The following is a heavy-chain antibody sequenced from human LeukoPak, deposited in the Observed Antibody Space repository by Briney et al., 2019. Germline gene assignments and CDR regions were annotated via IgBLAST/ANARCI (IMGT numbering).Heavy chain of an antibody. J-gene: IGHJ4*02. D-gene: IGHD1-26*01. CDR3: TKGGKWDVTPFDY. Sequence: GGSLRLSCAGSGFTFSSYAMSWVRQAPGKGLEWVSAISGSGGSTYYADSVKGRFTISRDNSKNTLYLQMNSLRAEDTAVYYCTKGGKWDVTPFDYWGQGTLVTVSS. CDR2: ISGSGGST. CDR1: GFTFSSYA. V-gene: IGHV3-23*01.